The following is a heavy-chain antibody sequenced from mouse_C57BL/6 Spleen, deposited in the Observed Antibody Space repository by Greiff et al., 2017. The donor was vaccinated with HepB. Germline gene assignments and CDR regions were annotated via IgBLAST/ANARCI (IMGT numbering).Heavy chain of an antibody. CDR2: INPSSGYN. CDR3: ARSRTTVVAENWYFDV. J-gene: IGHJ1*03. D-gene: IGHD1-1*01. CDR1: GYNFTSYT. Sequence: QVQLQQSGAELARPGASVKMSCKASGYNFTSYTMHWVKQRPGQGLEWIGYINPSSGYNKYNHKFKDKATLTADKSSSTAYMQLSSLTSEDSAVYYCARSRTTVVAENWYFDVWGTVTTVTVSS. V-gene: IGHV1-4*01.